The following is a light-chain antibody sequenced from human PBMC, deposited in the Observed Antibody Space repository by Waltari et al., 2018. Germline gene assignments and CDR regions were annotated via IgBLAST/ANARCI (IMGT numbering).Light chain of an antibody. CDR2: WAS. J-gene: IGKJ4*01. CDR3: QQYYSTPSWT. Sequence: DIVMTQSPDSLAVSLGERATINCKSSQSVLYSSNNKNYLAWYQQKPGQPPKLRIYWASTRESGVPDRFRGSGSGTDFTLTISSLQAEDVAVYYCQQYYSTPSWTFGGGTKVEIK. CDR1: QSVLYSSNNKNY. V-gene: IGKV4-1*01.